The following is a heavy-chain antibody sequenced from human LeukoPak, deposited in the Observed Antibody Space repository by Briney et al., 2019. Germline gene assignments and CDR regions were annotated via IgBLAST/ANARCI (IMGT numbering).Heavy chain of an antibody. CDR1: GGSISGRTYH. CDR3: ARDNYYYGSGSYYNVDWFDP. V-gene: IGHV4-61*01. Sequence: PSETLSLTCTVSGGSISGRTYHWSWIRQPPGKGPEWIGYIYHSGSTDYNPSLKSRVTISVDTSKNQFSLKLTSVTAADTAVYYCARDNYYYGSGSYYNVDWFDPWGQGTLVTVSS. D-gene: IGHD3-10*01. J-gene: IGHJ5*02. CDR2: IYHSGST.